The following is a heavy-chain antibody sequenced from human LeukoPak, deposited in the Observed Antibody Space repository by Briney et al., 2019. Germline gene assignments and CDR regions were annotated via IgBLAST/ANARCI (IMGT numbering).Heavy chain of an antibody. Sequence: PSETLSLTCTVSGGSISSYYWSWIRQPAGKGLEWIGRICTSGSTNYNPSLKSRVTMSVDTSKNQFSLKLSSVTAADTAVYYCARDLYYYDSSGDYYYYYMDVWGKGTTVTVSS. J-gene: IGHJ6*03. CDR3: ARDLYYYDSSGDYYYYYMDV. V-gene: IGHV4-4*07. CDR1: GGSISSYY. D-gene: IGHD3-22*01. CDR2: ICTSGST.